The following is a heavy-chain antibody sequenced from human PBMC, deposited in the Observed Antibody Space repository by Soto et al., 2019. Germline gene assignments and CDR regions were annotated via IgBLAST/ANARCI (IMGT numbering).Heavy chain of an antibody. CDR2: ISSSGSTI. Sequence: GGSLRLSCAASGFTFSSYEMNWVRQAPGKGLEWVSYISSSGSTIYYADSVKGRFTISRDNAQNSLYLQMNSLRAEDTAVYYCARARNPAAHYDFWSGYYDYWGQGTLVTVS. D-gene: IGHD3-3*01. J-gene: IGHJ4*02. CDR3: ARARNPAAHYDFWSGYYDY. V-gene: IGHV3-48*03. CDR1: GFTFSSYE.